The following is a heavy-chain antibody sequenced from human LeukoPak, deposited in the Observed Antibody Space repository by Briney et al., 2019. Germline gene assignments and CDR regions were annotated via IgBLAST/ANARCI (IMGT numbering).Heavy chain of an antibody. CDR3: ARRRGDYGDYETIDY. D-gene: IGHD4-17*01. Sequence: SETLSLTCTVSGGSISSSRYYWGWIRQPPGKGLEWIGSIYYSGSTYYNPSLKSRVTISVDTSKNQFSLKLSSVTAADTAVYYCARRRGDYGDYETIDYWGQGTLVTVSS. CDR1: GGSISSSRYY. V-gene: IGHV4-39*01. J-gene: IGHJ4*02. CDR2: IYYSGST.